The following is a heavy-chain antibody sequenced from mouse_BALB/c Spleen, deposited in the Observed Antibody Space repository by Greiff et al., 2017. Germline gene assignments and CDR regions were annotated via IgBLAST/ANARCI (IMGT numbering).Heavy chain of an antibody. V-gene: IGHV5-6*02. CDR3: ARRDYYGSYWYFDV. CDR1: GFTFSSYG. CDR2: ISSGGSYT. D-gene: IGHD1-2*01. Sequence: EVMLVESGGDLVKPGGSLKLSCAASGFTFSSYGMSWVRQTPDKRLEWVATISSGGSYTYYPDSVKGRFTISRDNAKNTLYLQMSSLKSEDTAMYYCARRDYYGSYWYFDVWGAGTTVTVSS. J-gene: IGHJ1*01.